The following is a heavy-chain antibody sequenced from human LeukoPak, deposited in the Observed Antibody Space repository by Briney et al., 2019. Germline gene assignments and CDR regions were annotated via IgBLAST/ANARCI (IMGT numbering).Heavy chain of an antibody. CDR3: ARDPGVSGWYWGNS. CDR2: ISDDGSSK. J-gene: IGHJ4*02. CDR1: GFTFSRYV. Sequence: GGSLRLSCAASGFTFSRYVMYWVRQAPGKGLEWVAVISDDGSSKYYADSVKGRFTTSRDNSKNTLYLQMNSLRAEDTAVYYCARDPGVSGWYWGNSWGQGTLVTVSS. D-gene: IGHD6-19*01. V-gene: IGHV3-30-3*01.